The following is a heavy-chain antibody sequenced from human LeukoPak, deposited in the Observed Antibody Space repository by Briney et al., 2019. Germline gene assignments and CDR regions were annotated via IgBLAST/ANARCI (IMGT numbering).Heavy chain of an antibody. Sequence: ASVKVSCKASGYTFTSYYMHWVRQAPGQGLEWMGIINPSGGSTSYAQKFQGRVTMTRDTSTSTVYMELSRLRSEATAVYYCARDGVGGGIAVAADYWGQGTLVTVSS. CDR3: ARDGVGGGIAVAADY. CDR1: GYTFTSYY. J-gene: IGHJ4*02. CDR2: INPSGGST. D-gene: IGHD6-19*01. V-gene: IGHV1-46*03.